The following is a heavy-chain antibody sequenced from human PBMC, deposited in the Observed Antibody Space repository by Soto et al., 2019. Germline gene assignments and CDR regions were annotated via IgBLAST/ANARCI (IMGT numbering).Heavy chain of an antibody. CDR1: GFSVSTNY. Sequence: GGSLRLSCAASGFSVSTNYMTWVRQAPGKGLEWVSVIYSGGSTYYADSVKGRFTISRHNSKNTLYLQMNSLRAEDTAVYYCARAYNSGSYLMGYWGQGTLVTVSS. V-gene: IGHV3-53*04. J-gene: IGHJ4*02. CDR2: IYSGGST. CDR3: ARAYNSGSYLMGY. D-gene: IGHD3-10*01.